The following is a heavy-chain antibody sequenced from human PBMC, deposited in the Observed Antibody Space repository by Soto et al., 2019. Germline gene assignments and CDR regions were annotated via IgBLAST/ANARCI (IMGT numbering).Heavy chain of an antibody. J-gene: IGHJ6*02. CDR3: AKKGWELPLAMDV. D-gene: IGHD1-26*01. CDR2: ISGSGGST. V-gene: IGHV3-23*01. CDR1: GFTFSGYG. Sequence: GGSLRLSCAASGFTFSGYGMSWVRQAPGKGLEWVSDISGSGGSTYYAASVKGRFTISRDNSENTLYLQMNSLRAEDSAVYYCAKKGWELPLAMDVWGQGTTVTVSS.